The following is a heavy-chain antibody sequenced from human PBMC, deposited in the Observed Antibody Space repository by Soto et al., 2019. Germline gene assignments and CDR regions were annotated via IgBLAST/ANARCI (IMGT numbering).Heavy chain of an antibody. J-gene: IGHJ4*02. Sequence: QVQLQESGPGLVKPSETLSLTCTVSGGSISSYYWSWIRQPPGKGLEWIGYIYYSGSTNYNPSLKSRVTISVDTSMNQFSLKLRAVTAADTAVYYGATDIVVVPAVGGYWGQGTLVTVS. V-gene: IGHV4-59*08. CDR1: GGSISSYY. CDR3: ATDIVVVPAVGGY. CDR2: IYYSGST. D-gene: IGHD2-2*01.